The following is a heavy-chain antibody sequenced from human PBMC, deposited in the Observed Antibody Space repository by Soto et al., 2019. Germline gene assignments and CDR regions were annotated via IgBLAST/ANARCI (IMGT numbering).Heavy chain of an antibody. Sequence: PGGSLRRSCAASGFTFSSYCMHWVRQAPGKGLEWVAVIWYDGSNKYYADSVKGRFTISRDNSKNTLYLQMNSLRAEDTAVYYCASGHDFWSGYYGYWGQGTLVTVSS. V-gene: IGHV3-33*01. CDR3: ASGHDFWSGYYGY. CDR2: IWYDGSNK. D-gene: IGHD3-3*01. J-gene: IGHJ4*02. CDR1: GFTFSSYC.